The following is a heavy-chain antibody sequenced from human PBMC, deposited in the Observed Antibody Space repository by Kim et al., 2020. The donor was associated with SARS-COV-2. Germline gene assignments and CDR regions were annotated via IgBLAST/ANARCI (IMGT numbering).Heavy chain of an antibody. CDR3: ARRGVAGSLCPCDL. D-gene: IGHD6-19*01. Sequence: PSSGKGRLTISRDNAKNSLYLQMNSLRAGDAAVYYCARRGVAGSLCPCDLWGRGTLVTVSS. J-gene: IGHJ2*01. V-gene: IGHV3-13*01.